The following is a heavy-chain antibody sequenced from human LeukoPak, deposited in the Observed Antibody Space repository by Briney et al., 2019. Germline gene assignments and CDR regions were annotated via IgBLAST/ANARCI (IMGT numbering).Heavy chain of an antibody. J-gene: IGHJ4*02. CDR1: GFTFSSFG. Sequence: GGSLRLSCAASGFTFSSFGMHWVRQAPGKGLEWVAFIRYDGSNKYYADSVKGRFTISRDNSKNTLYLEMNSLRGEDMAVYYCAKSHVIASYVGDYWGQGTLVTVSS. CDR2: IRYDGSNK. V-gene: IGHV3-30*02. D-gene: IGHD2-21*01. CDR3: AKSHVIASYVGDY.